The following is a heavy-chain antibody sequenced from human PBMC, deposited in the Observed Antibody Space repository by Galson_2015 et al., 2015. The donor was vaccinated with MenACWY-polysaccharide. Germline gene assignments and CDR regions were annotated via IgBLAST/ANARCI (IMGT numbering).Heavy chain of an antibody. CDR1: GYPFSSFG. Sequence: SVKVSCKASGYPFSSFGFSWVRQAPGQGLEWMGWIGAYNGNTNYAQNLQGRVTMTTDTSTSTAYMELRGLRSDDTAVYYCARGPMYSGSYFAADYWGQGTLVTVSS. V-gene: IGHV1-18*01. CDR2: IGAYNGNT. J-gene: IGHJ4*02. CDR3: ARGPMYSGSYFAADY. D-gene: IGHD1-26*01.